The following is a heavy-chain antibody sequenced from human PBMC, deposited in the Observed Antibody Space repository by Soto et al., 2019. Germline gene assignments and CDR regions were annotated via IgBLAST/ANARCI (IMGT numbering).Heavy chain of an antibody. V-gene: IGHV1-18*01. CDR1: GYTFTNFG. CDR2: ISAYNGNT. D-gene: IGHD3-16*01. CDR3: ARGGTPIHY. J-gene: IGHJ4*02. Sequence: QVQLVQSGAEVKKPGASVKVSCKASGYTFTNFGISWVRQAPGQGLEWMGSISAYNGNTNYAQNFQGRVTMTTDTTTNTAYMELRGLSSEDSAVNYCARGGTPIHYWGQGTLVTVSS.